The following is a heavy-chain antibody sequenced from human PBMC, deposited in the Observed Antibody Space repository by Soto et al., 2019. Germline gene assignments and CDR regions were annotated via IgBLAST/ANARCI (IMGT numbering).Heavy chain of an antibody. CDR2: INPNSGGT. CDR1: GYTFTGYY. V-gene: IGHV1-2*02. D-gene: IGHD2-2*01. Sequence: ASVKVSCKASGYTFTGYYMHWVRQAPGQGLEWMGWINPNSGGTNYAQKLQGRVTMTTDTSTSTAYMELRSLRSDDTAVYYCARFCSSTTCHSYPYYYGMDVWGQGTTVTVS. J-gene: IGHJ6*02. CDR3: ARFCSSTTCHSYPYYYGMDV.